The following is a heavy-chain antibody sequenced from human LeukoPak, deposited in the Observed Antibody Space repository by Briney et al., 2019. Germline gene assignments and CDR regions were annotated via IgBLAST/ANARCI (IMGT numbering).Heavy chain of an antibody. CDR1: GFAFSNAW. CDR2: IKSKTDGGTT. Sequence: GGSLRLSCAASGFAFSNAWMSWVRQAPGKGLEWVGRIKSKTDGGTTDYAAPVKGRFTISRDDSKNTLYLQMNSLKTEDTAVYYCTTAPYIVVVVAAALWGQGTLVTVSS. J-gene: IGHJ4*02. CDR3: TTAPYIVVVVAAAL. D-gene: IGHD2-15*01. V-gene: IGHV3-15*01.